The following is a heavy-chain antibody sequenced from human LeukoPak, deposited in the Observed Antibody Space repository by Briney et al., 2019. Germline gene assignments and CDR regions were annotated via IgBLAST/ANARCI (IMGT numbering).Heavy chain of an antibody. CDR2: ISSSSSTI. V-gene: IGHV3-48*04. Sequence: GGSLRLSCAASGFTFSSYSMNWVRQAPGKGLEWVSYISSSSSTIYYADSVKGRFTISRDNAKNSLYLQMNSLRGEDTAVYYCARGAYYDILTGYYSYWGQGTLVTVSP. J-gene: IGHJ4*02. CDR3: ARGAYYDILTGYYSY. CDR1: GFTFSSYS. D-gene: IGHD3-9*01.